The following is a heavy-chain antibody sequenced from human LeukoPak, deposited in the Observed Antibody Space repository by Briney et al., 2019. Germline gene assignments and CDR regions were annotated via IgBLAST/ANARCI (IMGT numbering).Heavy chain of an antibody. D-gene: IGHD3-10*01. CDR2: IYYSGST. CDR1: GGSISSSSHY. J-gene: IGHJ4*02. V-gene: IGHV4-39*01. Sequence: SETLSLTCTVSGGSISSSSHYWGWIRQPPGKGLEWIGSIYYSGSTYYNPSLKSRVTISVDTSKNQFSLKLSSVTAADTAVYYCARIGITMVRGVIDYWGQGTLVTVSS. CDR3: ARIGITMVRGVIDY.